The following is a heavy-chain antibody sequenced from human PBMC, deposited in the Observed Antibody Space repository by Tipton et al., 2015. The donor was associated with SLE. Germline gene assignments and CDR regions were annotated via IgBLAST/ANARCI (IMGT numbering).Heavy chain of an antibody. CDR3: AREAAAMASDC. V-gene: IGHV1-8*01. J-gene: IGHJ4*02. Sequence: QLGQSGPEAKKSGASVKVSCKASGYTFTNYDINWVRQATGQGLEWMGGMNPNSGYTGYAQKFQGRVTMTWNTSISTAYMELSSLKSEAPAVYYCAREAAAMASDCRGQGPLVPVSS. D-gene: IGHD2-2*01. CDR1: GYTFTNYD. CDR2: MNPNSGYT.